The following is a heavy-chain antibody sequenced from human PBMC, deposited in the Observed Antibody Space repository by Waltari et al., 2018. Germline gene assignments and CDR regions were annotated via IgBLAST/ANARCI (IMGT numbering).Heavy chain of an antibody. CDR3: ARRGAVGARGYWYFDL. J-gene: IGHJ2*01. Sequence: EVQLVQTGAEVKMPGESLKLSCQGSGFRFTSYWIGWVRTMPGKGLEWMGIIYPGDSDTRYSPSFQGQVTISADKSISTAYLQWSSLKASDTAMYYCARRGAVGARGYWYFDLWGRGTLVTVSS. V-gene: IGHV5-51*01. D-gene: IGHD1-26*01. CDR2: IYPGDSDT. CDR1: GFRFTSYW.